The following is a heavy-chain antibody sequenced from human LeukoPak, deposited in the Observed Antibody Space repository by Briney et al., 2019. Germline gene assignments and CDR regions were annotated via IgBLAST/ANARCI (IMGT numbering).Heavy chain of an antibody. CDR1: GFTVSSNY. D-gene: IGHD6-19*01. V-gene: IGHV3-53*01. CDR3: AREIPLAGTFYFDN. Sequence: PGGSLMLSCAASGFTVSSNYMSWVRQAPGKGLECVSVIYSGGTTYYADSVKGRFIISRDGSGNTLYLQMNSLRVEDTAVYFCAREIPLAGTFYFDNWGQGTLVTVSS. CDR2: IYSGGTT. J-gene: IGHJ4*02.